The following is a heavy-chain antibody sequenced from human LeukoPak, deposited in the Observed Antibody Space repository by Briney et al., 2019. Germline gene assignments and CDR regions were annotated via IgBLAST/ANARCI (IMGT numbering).Heavy chain of an antibody. Sequence: GGSLRLSCAASGFTFSSYSMNWVRQAPGKGLEWVSSISSSSSYIYYADSVKGRFTISRDNAKNSLYLQMNSLRAEDTAVYYCARAFPIGDLYYYGMDVWGKGTTVTVSS. V-gene: IGHV3-21*01. CDR1: GFTFSSYS. CDR3: ARAFPIGDLYYYGMDV. CDR2: ISSSSSYI. J-gene: IGHJ6*04.